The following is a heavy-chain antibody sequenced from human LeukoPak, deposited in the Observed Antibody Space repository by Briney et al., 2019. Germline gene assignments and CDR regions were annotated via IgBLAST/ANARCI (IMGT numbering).Heavy chain of an antibody. Sequence: GGSLRLSCAASGFTFSSYGMHWVRQAPDKGLEWVAVISYDGSNKYYADSVKGRFTISRDNSKNTLYLDMTSLRAEDTAVFYSAKTAGEQWLAMSLDYWGQGTLVTVSS. J-gene: IGHJ4*02. CDR2: ISYDGSNK. CDR3: AKTAGEQWLAMSLDY. CDR1: GFTFSSYG. V-gene: IGHV3-30*18. D-gene: IGHD6-19*01.